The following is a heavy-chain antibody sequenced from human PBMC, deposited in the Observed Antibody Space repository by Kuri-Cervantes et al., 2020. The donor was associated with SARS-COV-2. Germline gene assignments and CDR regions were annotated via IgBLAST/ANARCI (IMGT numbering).Heavy chain of an antibody. CDR1: GGTFSSYA. V-gene: IGHV1-69*10. J-gene: IGHJ4*02. D-gene: IGHD2-2*01. CDR2: IIPILGIA. Sequence: SVKVSCKASGGTFSSYAISWVRQAPGQGVEWMGRIIPILGIANYAQKFQGRVTITADKSTSTAYMGLSSLRSEDTAVYYCATSPKYQLPIDYWGQGTLVTVSS. CDR3: ATSPKYQLPIDY.